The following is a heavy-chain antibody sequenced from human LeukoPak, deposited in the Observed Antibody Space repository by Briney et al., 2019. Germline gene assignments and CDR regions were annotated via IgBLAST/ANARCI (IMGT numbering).Heavy chain of an antibody. J-gene: IGHJ6*03. V-gene: IGHV3-48*04. D-gene: IGHD3-10*01. Sequence: GGSLRLSCAASGFTFNTYSMNWDRKAPGEGLGWVSYIGGSGTTIYYADSVKGRFTISRDNTKKSLYLQVNSLRAEDTAVYYCARGGEYYGSGSYSPTYYYYYMDVWGKGTTVTISS. CDR2: IGGSGTTI. CDR3: ARGGEYYGSGSYSPTYYYYYMDV. CDR1: GFTFNTYS.